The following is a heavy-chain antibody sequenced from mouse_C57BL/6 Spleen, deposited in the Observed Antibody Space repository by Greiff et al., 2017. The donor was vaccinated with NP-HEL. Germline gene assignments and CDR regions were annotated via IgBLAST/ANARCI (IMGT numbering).Heavy chain of an antibody. D-gene: IGHD1-1*01. CDR3: ARSLLITTVVGQDY. CDR2: IYPGDGDT. Sequence: QVQLKESGPELVKPGASVKISCKASGYAFSSSWMNWVKQRPGKGLEWIGRIYPGDGDTNYNGKFKGKATLTADKSSSTAYMQLSSLTSEDSAVYFCARSLLITTVVGQDYWGQGTTLTVSS. J-gene: IGHJ2*01. CDR1: GYAFSSSW. V-gene: IGHV1-82*01.